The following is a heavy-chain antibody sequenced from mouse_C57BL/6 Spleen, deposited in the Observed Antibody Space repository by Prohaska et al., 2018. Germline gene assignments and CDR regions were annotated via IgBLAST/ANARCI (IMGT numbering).Heavy chain of an antibody. J-gene: IGHJ2*01. CDR3: TAPAGSYDY. V-gene: IGHV6-3*01. CDR2: IRLKSDNYAT. CDR1: GFTFSNYW. D-gene: IGHD1-1*02. Sequence: EVTLEESGCGLVQPGGSMKLSCVASGFTFSNYWMNWVRQSPEKGLEWVAQIRLKSDNYATHYAESVKGRFTISRDDSKSSVYLQMNNLRAEDTGIDYCTAPAGSYDYWGQGNTLTGSS.